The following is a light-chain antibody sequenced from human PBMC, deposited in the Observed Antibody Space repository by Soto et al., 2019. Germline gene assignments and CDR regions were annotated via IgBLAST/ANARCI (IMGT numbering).Light chain of an antibody. CDR3: QQYGSSPLT. J-gene: IGKJ4*01. V-gene: IGKV3-20*01. CDR2: GAS. Sequence: EIVLTQSPGTLSLSPGERATLSCRASQSVSSSYLAWYQQKPGQAPRLLIYGASSRATGIPDRFSGSGSGTDFTPTLSRLEPEDFAVYYCQQYGSSPLTFGGGTKVEIK. CDR1: QSVSSSY.